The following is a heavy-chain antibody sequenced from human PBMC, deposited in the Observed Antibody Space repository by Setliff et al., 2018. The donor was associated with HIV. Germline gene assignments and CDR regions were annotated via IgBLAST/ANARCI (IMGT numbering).Heavy chain of an antibody. CDR3: ARDATRGGDMDV. CDR2: IKQDGSEK. CDR1: GFSFSSYW. V-gene: IGHV3-7*01. Sequence: GSLRLSCAASGFSFSSYWMGWVRQAPGKGLEWVANIKQDGSEKYYVDSVRGRFTISRDKAKNSLYLQMNSLRAEDTAVYYCARDATRGGDMDVWAKGTTVTVSS. D-gene: IGHD2-15*01. J-gene: IGHJ6*03.